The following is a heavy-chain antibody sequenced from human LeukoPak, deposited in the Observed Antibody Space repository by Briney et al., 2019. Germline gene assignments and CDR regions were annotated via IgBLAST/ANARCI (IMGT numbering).Heavy chain of an antibody. Sequence: GGSLRLSCAASGFAFSSYAMSWVRQAPWTGLEWASSISGSGTSTYYADSVKGRFTISRDNSKNTLYLQMNSLRAEDTAVYYCAKGDVVAATSSFFDLWGRGTLVTVSS. V-gene: IGHV3-23*01. J-gene: IGHJ2*01. D-gene: IGHD1-26*01. CDR1: GFAFSSYA. CDR3: AKGDVVAATSSFFDL. CDR2: ISGSGTST.